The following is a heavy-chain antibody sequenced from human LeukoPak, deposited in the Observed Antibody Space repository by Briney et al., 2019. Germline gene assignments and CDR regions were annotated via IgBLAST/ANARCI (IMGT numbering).Heavy chain of an antibody. J-gene: IGHJ4*02. CDR3: ARRGFGSGSYLDS. D-gene: IGHD3-10*01. CDR2: INPSGGT. CDR1: GGTFTGYY. V-gene: IGHV1-2*02. Sequence: ASVKVSCKASGGTFTGYYLHWVRQAPGQGLEWMGWINPSGGTNYAQKFQGRVTMTRDTSISTAYMELSRLRSDDTAVYYCARRGFGSGSYLDSWGQGTLVTVSS.